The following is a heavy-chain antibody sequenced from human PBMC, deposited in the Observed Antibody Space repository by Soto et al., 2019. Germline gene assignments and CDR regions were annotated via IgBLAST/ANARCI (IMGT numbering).Heavy chain of an antibody. CDR3: AKATYSSYNYGMDV. D-gene: IGHD4-4*01. J-gene: IGHJ6*02. CDR1: GFTFSSYD. Sequence: EVQLLESGGDSVQPGGSLRLSCAASGFTFSSYDMSWVRQGPGEGLEWVSGISGSGGDTYYADSVKGRFSISRDNSKNMLYLQMNSLRAEDTATYYCAKATYSSYNYGMDVWGQGAPVTVSS. V-gene: IGHV3-23*01. CDR2: ISGSGGDT.